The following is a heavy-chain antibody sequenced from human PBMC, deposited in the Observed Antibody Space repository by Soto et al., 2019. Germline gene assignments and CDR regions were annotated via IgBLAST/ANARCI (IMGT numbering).Heavy chain of an antibody. D-gene: IGHD3-10*01. V-gene: IGHV4-59*01. Sequence: SETLSLTCTVSGGSISSYYWSWIRQPPGKGLEWIGYIYYSGSTNYNPSLKSRVTISVDTSKNQFSLKLSSVTAADTAVYYCAREGGTYGSAPRGAFDICGQGTMVTVSS. J-gene: IGHJ3*02. CDR2: IYYSGST. CDR1: GGSISSYY. CDR3: AREGGTYGSAPRGAFDI.